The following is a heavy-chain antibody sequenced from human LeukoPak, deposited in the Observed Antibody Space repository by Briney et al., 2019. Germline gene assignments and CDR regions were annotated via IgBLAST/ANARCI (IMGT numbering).Heavy chain of an antibody. CDR3: ARRSSSSSWSPHYGMDV. D-gene: IGHD6-13*01. CDR1: GYSFTTYW. J-gene: IGHJ6*02. V-gene: IGHV5-51*01. CDR2: IYPGDSDT. Sequence: GESLKISCKGSGYSFTTYWIGWVRQMPGKGLEWMGIIYPGDSDTRYSPSFQGQVTISTDKSISTAYLQWSSLKASDTAMYYCARRSSSSSWSPHYGMDVWGQGTTVTVSS.